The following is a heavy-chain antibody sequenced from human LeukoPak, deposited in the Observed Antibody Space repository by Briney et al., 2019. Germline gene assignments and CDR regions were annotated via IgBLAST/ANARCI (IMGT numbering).Heavy chain of an antibody. D-gene: IGHD3-10*01. CDR2: ISAYNGNT. CDR3: ARISITMVRGAYYYGMDV. Sequence: GASVKVSCKASGYTFTSYGISWVRQAPGQGLEWMGWISAYNGNTNYAQKLQGRVTMTTDTSTSTAYMELRSLRSDDTAVHYCARISITMVRGAYYYGMDVWGKGTTVTVSS. V-gene: IGHV1-18*04. J-gene: IGHJ6*04. CDR1: GYTFTSYG.